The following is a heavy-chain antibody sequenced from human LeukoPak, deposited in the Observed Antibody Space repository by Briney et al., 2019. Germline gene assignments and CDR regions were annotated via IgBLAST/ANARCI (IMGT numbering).Heavy chain of an antibody. CDR3: ARDSHYCTGGSCQSSCVDY. J-gene: IGHJ4*02. V-gene: IGHV3-33*01. CDR1: GFTFSNYG. D-gene: IGHD2-15*01. CDR2: IWFDGSNK. Sequence: PGGSLRLSCAASGFTFSNYGMHWVRQAPGRGLEWVAAIWFDGSNKHYADSVRGRFTISRDNSKNMLYLQMNTLRAEDTAMYYCARDSHYCTGGSCQSSCVDYWGQGTQVTVSS.